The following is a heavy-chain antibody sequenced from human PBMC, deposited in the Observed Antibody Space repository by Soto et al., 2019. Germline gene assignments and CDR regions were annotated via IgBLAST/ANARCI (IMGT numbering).Heavy chain of an antibody. CDR2: INPSGGST. J-gene: IGHJ6*02. D-gene: IGHD2-15*01. CDR3: ATLYCSGGSCYEYYGMDV. Sequence: ASVKVSCKASGYTFTSYYMHWVRQAPGQGLEWMGIINPSGGSTSYAQKFQGRVTMTRDTSTSTVYMELSSLRSEDTAVYYCATLYCSGGSCYEYYGMDVRGQGTTLTVSS. CDR1: GYTFTSYY. V-gene: IGHV1-46*01.